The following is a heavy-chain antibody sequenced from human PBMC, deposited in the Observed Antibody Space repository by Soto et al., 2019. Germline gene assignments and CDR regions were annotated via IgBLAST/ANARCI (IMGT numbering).Heavy chain of an antibody. CDR2: IYYSGST. Sequence: SETLSLTCTVSGGSISSGGYYWSWIRQHPGKGLEWIGYIYYSGSTYYNPSLKSRVTISVDTSKNQFSLKLSSVTAADTAVYYCASEYCSGGSCYVGWFDPWGQGTLVTVSS. CDR3: ASEYCSGGSCYVGWFDP. J-gene: IGHJ5*02. CDR1: GGSISSGGYY. V-gene: IGHV4-31*03. D-gene: IGHD2-15*01.